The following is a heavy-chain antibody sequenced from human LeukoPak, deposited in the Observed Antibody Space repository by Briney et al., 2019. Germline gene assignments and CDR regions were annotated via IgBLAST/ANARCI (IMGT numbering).Heavy chain of an antibody. CDR2: ISYDGGDK. CDR1: GFSFSSYA. CDR3: AKDGGLGVYYDYVWGSYRYPDY. Sequence: GGSLRLSCAASGFSFSSYAMHWVRQAPGKGLEWVAFISYDGGDKYYADSVKGRFTISRDNSKNTLYLQMNSLRAEDTAVYYCAKDGGLGVYYDYVWGSYRYPDYWGQGTLVTVSS. D-gene: IGHD3-16*02. V-gene: IGHV3-30*18. J-gene: IGHJ4*02.